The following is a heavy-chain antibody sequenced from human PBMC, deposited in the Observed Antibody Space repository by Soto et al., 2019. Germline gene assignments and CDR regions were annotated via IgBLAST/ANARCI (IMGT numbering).Heavy chain of an antibody. J-gene: IGHJ6*01. V-gene: IGHV4-39*02. D-gene: IGHD3-22*01. CDR3: ARWDDPGAWLSV. CDR2: VYYSGMT. CDR1: GGSIINSSAY. Sequence: QVQLQESGPGLVKPSETLSLTCSVSGGSIINSSAYWTWIRQTPGKGLEWLGDVYYSGMTNYNPSLNSRIIMSVDTSKNRFSLNLKSVTAADTAKYYCARWDDPGAWLSVRGQGTTVTVSS.